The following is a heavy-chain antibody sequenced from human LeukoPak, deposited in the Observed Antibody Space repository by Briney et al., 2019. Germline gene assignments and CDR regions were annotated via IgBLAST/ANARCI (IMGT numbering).Heavy chain of an antibody. J-gene: IGHJ3*02. CDR1: GGSISSGGYY. Sequence: PSETLSLTCTVSGGSISSGGYYWSWIRQPPGKGLEWIGYIYHSGSTYYNPSLKSRVTISVDRSKNQFSLKLSSVTAADTAVYYCARDRPDGIDWNAFDIWGQGTMVTVSS. V-gene: IGHV4-30-2*01. CDR2: IYHSGST. D-gene: IGHD1-26*01. CDR3: ARDRPDGIDWNAFDI.